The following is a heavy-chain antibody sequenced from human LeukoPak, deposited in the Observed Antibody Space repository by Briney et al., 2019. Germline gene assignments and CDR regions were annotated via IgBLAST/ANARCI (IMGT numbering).Heavy chain of an antibody. D-gene: IGHD6-13*01. CDR1: GTSISSLY. CDR3: ARHFSGAAAPLPFDY. CDR2: IYYTGST. V-gene: IGHV4-59*08. J-gene: IGHJ4*02. Sequence: PSETLSLTCSVSGTSISSLYWSWIRQPPGKGLEWIGYIYYTGSTNYNPSLKSPVTIFVDTSKNQFSLRLSSVTAADTAVYYCARHFSGAAAPLPFDYWGQGTLVTVSS.